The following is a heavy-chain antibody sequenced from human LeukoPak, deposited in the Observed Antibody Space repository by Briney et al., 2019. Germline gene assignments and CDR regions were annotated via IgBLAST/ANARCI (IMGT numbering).Heavy chain of an antibody. CDR2: LKEVESDT. Sequence: GGSLRLSCGVSGFKLSSVSMRWVRQARGKGLEWVSNLKEVESDTCYVHSVKGRFTISRDNAKNSLYLQMNSLRFEDTAVYYCAREWNRWGQGTLVTVS. CDR3: AREWNR. CDR1: GFKLSSVS. V-gene: IGHV3-7*01. D-gene: IGHD1-1*01. J-gene: IGHJ4*02.